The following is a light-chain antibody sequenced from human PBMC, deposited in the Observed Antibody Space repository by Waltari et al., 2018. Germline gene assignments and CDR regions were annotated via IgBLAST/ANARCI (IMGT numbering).Light chain of an antibody. V-gene: IGKV3-11*01. CDR1: QSVDTY. J-gene: IGKJ4*01. CDR3: HQRSNWPLT. Sequence: EIVLTQSPATLSLSPAERATLSCRASQSVDTYLAWYQHKPGQVPRPLIYDASNRATGIPARFSGSGSGADFTLIISSLEPEDFAVYYCHQRSNWPLTFGGGTKVEIK. CDR2: DAS.